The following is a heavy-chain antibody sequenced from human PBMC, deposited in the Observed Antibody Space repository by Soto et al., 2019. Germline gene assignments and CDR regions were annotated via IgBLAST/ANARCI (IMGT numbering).Heavy chain of an antibody. V-gene: IGHV4-34*01. D-gene: IGHD3-3*01. J-gene: IGHJ6*01. CDR1: GGSLSGYF. Sequence: PSETLSLTCAVYGGSLSGYFWSWVRQPPGKGLEWIGEINHSGSTNYNPSLKSRVTISADTSKHQFSLRLSSVTAADSAIYYCASCHEDDFWNGARHYVDVWGQGTTVTVSS. CDR2: INHSGST. CDR3: ASCHEDDFWNGARHYVDV.